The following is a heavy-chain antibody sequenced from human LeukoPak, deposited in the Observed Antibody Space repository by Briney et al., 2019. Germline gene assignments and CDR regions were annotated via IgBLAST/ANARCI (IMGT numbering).Heavy chain of an antibody. Sequence: GGSLRLSCAASGFTFDDYAMHWVRQAPGKGLEWVSGISWNSGSIGYADSVKGRFTISRDNAKNSLYLQMNSLRAEDTALYYCAKVSSVYYYDSSGPLGYWGQGTLVTVSS. J-gene: IGHJ4*02. CDR1: GFTFDDYA. V-gene: IGHV3-9*01. CDR3: AKVSSVYYYDSSGPLGY. CDR2: ISWNSGSI. D-gene: IGHD3-22*01.